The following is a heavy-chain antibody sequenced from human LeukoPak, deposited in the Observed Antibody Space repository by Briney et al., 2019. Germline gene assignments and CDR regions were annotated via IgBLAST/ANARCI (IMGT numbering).Heavy chain of an antibody. Sequence: GGSLRLSCAASGFSFGSHPMNWVRQAPGKGLEWVSGITGSGDYTYYIDSVQGRFTISRDNSKNMLFLQMNSLRAEDTAVYYCARDYYDSSGYYDYWGQGTLVTVSS. CDR1: GFSFGSHP. D-gene: IGHD3-22*01. CDR2: ITGSGDYT. V-gene: IGHV3-23*01. J-gene: IGHJ4*02. CDR3: ARDYYDSSGYYDY.